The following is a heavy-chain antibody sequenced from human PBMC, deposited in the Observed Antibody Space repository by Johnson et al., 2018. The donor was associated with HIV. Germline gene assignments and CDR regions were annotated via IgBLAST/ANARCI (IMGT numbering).Heavy chain of an antibody. Sequence: QVQLVESGGGVVQPGRSLRLSCAASGFTVSSNYMSWVRQAPGKGLEWVAFIRYDGSNKYYADSVKGRFTISRDNSKNTLYLQMNSLRAEDTAVYYCARLGVGATWHAFDIWGQGTMVTVSS. CDR3: ARLGVGATWHAFDI. CDR1: GFTVSSNY. J-gene: IGHJ3*02. D-gene: IGHD1-26*01. V-gene: IGHV3-33*08. CDR2: IRYDGSNK.